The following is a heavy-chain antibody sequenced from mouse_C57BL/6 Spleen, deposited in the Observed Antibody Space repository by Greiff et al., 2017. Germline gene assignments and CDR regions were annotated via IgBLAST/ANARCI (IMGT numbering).Heavy chain of an antibody. J-gene: IGHJ3*01. D-gene: IGHD3-1*01. Sequence: EVKLVESGPELVKPGASVKISCKASGYTFTDYYMNWVKQSHGKSLEWIGDINPNNGGTSYNQKFKGKATLTVDKSSSTAYMELRSLTSEDSAVYYCARVGFSPFAYWGQGTLVTVSA. CDR3: ARVGFSPFAY. CDR1: GYTFTDYY. V-gene: IGHV1-26*01. CDR2: INPNNGGT.